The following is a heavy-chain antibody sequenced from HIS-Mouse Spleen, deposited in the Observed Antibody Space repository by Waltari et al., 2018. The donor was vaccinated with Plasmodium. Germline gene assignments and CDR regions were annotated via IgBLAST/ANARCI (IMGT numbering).Heavy chain of an antibody. CDR1: GGSISSRRYY. CDR3: ARQLAYYDFWSGYSRGYYFDY. CDR2: IYYSGST. D-gene: IGHD3-3*01. V-gene: IGHV4-39*01. Sequence: QLQLQESGPGLVKPSETLSLPCTVSGGSISSRRYYWGWIRQPPGKGLEWIGSIYYSGSTYYNPSLKSRVTISVDTSKNQFSLKLSSVTAADTAVYYCARQLAYYDFWSGYSRGYYFDYWGQGTLVTVSS. J-gene: IGHJ4*02.